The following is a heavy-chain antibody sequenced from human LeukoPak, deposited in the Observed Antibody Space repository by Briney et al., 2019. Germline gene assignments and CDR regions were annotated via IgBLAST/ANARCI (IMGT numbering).Heavy chain of an antibody. D-gene: IGHD1-26*01. Sequence: SETLSLTCTVSGGSVSGHYWSWIRQPPGKGLEWMGYTYYSGSTHYNPSLTSRVTISVDTSKNQFSLRLSSVTAADTAIYYCARGPFRGTGDGALDIWGQGTMVTVS. CDR1: GGSVSGHY. V-gene: IGHV4-59*02. CDR2: TYYSGST. J-gene: IGHJ3*02. CDR3: ARGPFRGTGDGALDI.